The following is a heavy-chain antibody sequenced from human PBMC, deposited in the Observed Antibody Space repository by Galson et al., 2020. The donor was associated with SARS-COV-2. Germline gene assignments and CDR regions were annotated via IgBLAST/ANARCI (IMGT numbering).Heavy chain of an antibody. Sequence: GGSLRLSCTASGFTFGDYAMSWFRQAPGKGLEWVGFIRSKAYGGTTEYAASVKGRFTISRDDSKSIAYLQMNSLKTEDTAVYYCTRSYYDFWSGSPTTIPPCDYWGQGTLVTVSS. D-gene: IGHD3-3*01. CDR2: IRSKAYGGTT. J-gene: IGHJ4*02. CDR3: TRSYYDFWSGSPTTIPPCDY. CDR1: GFTFGDYA. V-gene: IGHV3-49*03.